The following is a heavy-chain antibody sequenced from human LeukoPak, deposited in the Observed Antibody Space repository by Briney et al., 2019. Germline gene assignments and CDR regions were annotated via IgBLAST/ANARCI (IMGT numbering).Heavy chain of an antibody. CDR2: IRYDGSNK. D-gene: IGHD3-16*02. Sequence: QPGRSLRLSCAASGFTFSSYAMHWVRQAPGKGLEWVAFIRYDGSNKYYADSVKGRFTISRDNSKNTLYLQMNSLRAEDTAVYYCAKDKTFGGVIVMGYYFDYWGQGTLVTVSS. CDR1: GFTFSSYA. V-gene: IGHV3-30*02. J-gene: IGHJ4*02. CDR3: AKDKTFGGVIVMGYYFDY.